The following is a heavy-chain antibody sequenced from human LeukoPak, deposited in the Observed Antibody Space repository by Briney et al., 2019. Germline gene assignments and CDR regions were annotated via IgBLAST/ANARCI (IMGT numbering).Heavy chain of an antibody. CDR1: GYTLTGYY. V-gene: IGHV1-2*02. CDR2: INANSGGT. D-gene: IGHD6-19*01. CDR3: ARADGSSGWFDP. Sequence: ASVKVSCKASGYTLTGYYMHWVRQAPGQGLEWMGWINANSGGTNYAQQFEGRVTMTRDTSISTAYMELSRLRPDDTAVYYCARADGSSGWFDPWGQGTLVTVSS. J-gene: IGHJ5*02.